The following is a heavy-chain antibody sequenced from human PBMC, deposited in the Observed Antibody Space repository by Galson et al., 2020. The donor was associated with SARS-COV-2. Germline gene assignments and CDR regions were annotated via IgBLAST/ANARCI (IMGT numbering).Heavy chain of an antibody. V-gene: IGHV2-70*11. CDR2: IDWDDDE. CDR3: ARIDSSGCRGNY. D-gene: IGHD6-19*01. Sequence: GPTLVKPTQTLTLTCTFSGFSLTTSGMCVGWIRQPPGKALEWLARIDWDDDEYYSASLKTRLTISKDTSKNQVVLTMTNMDPVDTATYYCARIDSSGCRGNYWGQGTLVTVSS. J-gene: IGHJ4*02. CDR1: GFSLTTSGMC.